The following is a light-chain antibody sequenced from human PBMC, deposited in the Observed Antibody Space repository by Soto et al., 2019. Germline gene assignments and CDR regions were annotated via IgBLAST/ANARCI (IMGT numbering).Light chain of an antibody. CDR2: GAS. CDR3: QQYGSSPGFT. Sequence: EIVLTQSPGTLSLSPGERATLSCRASQSINSRYLAWYQQKPGQAPRLLIYGASSRATGIPDRFSGSGSGTEVTLTISRLEPEDFAVYYYQQYGSSPGFTFGPGTKVDIK. V-gene: IGKV3-20*01. J-gene: IGKJ3*01. CDR1: QSINSRY.